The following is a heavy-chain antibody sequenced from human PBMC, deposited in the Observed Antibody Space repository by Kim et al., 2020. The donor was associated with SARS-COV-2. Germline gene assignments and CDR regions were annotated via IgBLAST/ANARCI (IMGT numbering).Heavy chain of an antibody. CDR1: GYTFTSYY. D-gene: IGHD3-9*01. J-gene: IGHJ2*01. CDR2: IHPSGGST. V-gene: IGHV1-46*01. Sequence: ASVKVSCKASGYTFTSYYMHWVRQAPGQGLEWMGIIHPSGGSTSYAQKFQGRVTMTRDTSTSTVYMELSSLRSEDTAVYYCARGAGTGYSSIWYFDLWGRGPLVIVSS. CDR3: ARGAGTGYSSIWYFDL.